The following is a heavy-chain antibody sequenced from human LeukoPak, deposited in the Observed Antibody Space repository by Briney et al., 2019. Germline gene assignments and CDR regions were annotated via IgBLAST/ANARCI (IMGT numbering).Heavy chain of an antibody. D-gene: IGHD3-22*01. CDR3: ARSLPAYYYDSSGYYDY. V-gene: IGHV1-2*02. CDR1: GYTFTGYY. J-gene: IGHJ4*02. Sequence: ASVKVSCKASGYTFTGYYMHWVRQAPVQGLEWMGWINPNSGGTNYAQKFQGRVTMTRDTSISTAYMELSRLRSDDTAVYYCARSLPAYYYDSSGYYDYWGQGTLVTVSS. CDR2: INPNSGGT.